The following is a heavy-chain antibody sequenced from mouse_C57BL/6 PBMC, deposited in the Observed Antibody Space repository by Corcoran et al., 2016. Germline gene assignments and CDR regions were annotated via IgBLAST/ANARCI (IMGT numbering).Heavy chain of an antibody. D-gene: IGHD1-1*01. CDR1: GYTFTTYG. CDR2: INTYSGVP. Sequence: QIQLGQSGPELKKPGETVKISCKASGYTFTTYGMSWVKQAPGKGLKWMGWINTYSGVPTYADDFKGRFAFSLETSASTAYLQINNRKNEDTATYFCASHYYGSSYWYFDVWGTGITVIVSS. CDR3: ASHYYGSSYWYFDV. J-gene: IGHJ1*03. V-gene: IGHV9-3*01.